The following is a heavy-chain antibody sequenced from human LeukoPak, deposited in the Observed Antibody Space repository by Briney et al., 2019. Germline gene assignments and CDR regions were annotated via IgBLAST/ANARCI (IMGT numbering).Heavy chain of an antibody. CDR1: GFTFDDYA. CDR3: AKGALYCSSTGCYRYYYYGMDV. CDR2: ISWNSGSI. J-gene: IGHJ6*02. Sequence: GGSLRLSCAASGFTFDDYAMHWVRQAPGKGLEWVSGISWNSGSIGYADSVKGRFTISRDNAKNSLYLQMNSLRAEDTALYYCAKGALYCSSTGCYRYYYYGMDVWGQGTTVTVSS. D-gene: IGHD2-2*01. V-gene: IGHV3-9*01.